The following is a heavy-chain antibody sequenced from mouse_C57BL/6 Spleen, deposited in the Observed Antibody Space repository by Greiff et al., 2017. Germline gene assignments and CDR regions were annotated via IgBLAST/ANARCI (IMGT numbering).Heavy chain of an antibody. CDR3: ARETAVFDY. CDR1: GYTFTDYY. D-gene: IGHD1-2*01. CDR2: INPYNGGT. V-gene: IGHV1-19*01. Sequence: EVQLQQSGPVLVKPGASVKMSCKASGYTFTDYYMNWVKQSHGKSLEWIGVINPYNGGTSYNQKFKGKATLTVDKSSSTAYMELNSLTSEDSAVYYCARETAVFDYWGQGTTLTVSS. J-gene: IGHJ2*01.